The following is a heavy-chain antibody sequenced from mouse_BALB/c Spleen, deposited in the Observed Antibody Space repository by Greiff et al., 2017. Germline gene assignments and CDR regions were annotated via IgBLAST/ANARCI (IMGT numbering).Heavy chain of an antibody. Sequence: QVQLQQPGAELVKPGASVKLSCKASGYTFTSYWMHWVKQRPGQGLEWIGEIDPSDSYTNYNQKFKGKATLTVDKSSSTAYMQLSSLTSEDSAVYYCARGYDVYYAMDYWGQGTSVTVSS. CDR3: ARGYDVYYAMDY. CDR1: GYTFTSYW. V-gene: IGHV1-69*02. D-gene: IGHD2-14*01. CDR2: IDPSDSYT. J-gene: IGHJ4*01.